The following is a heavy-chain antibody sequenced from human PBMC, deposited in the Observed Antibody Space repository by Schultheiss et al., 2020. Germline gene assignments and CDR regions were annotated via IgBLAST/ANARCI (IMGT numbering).Heavy chain of an antibody. J-gene: IGHJ4*02. CDR2: IYYSGST. D-gene: IGHD3-16*01. V-gene: IGHV4-39*07. Sequence: SETLSLTCTVSGGSISSSSYYWGWIRQPPGKGLEWIGSIYYSGSTNYNPSLKSRVTISVDTSKNQFSLKLSSVTAADTAVYYCARDAYLFDYWGQGTLVTVSS. CDR3: ARDAYLFDY. CDR1: GGSISSSSYY.